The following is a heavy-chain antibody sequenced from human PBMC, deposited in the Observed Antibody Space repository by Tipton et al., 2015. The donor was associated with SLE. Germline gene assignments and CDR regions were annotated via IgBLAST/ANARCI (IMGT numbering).Heavy chain of an antibody. D-gene: IGHD5-12*01. CDR1: GGSISSSSYY. Sequence: LSLTCTVSGGSISSSSYYWGWIRQPPGKGLEWVSIIHSGGSTYYADSVKGRFTISRDNSKNTLYLRMNSLRPEDTAVYYCARDRDSESSGYDGGLFDYWGQGTLVTVSS. CDR2: IHSGGST. V-gene: IGHV3-53*05. CDR3: ARDRDSESSGYDGGLFDY. J-gene: IGHJ4*02.